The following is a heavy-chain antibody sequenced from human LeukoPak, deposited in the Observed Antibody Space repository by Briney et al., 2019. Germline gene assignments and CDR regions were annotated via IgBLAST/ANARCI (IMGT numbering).Heavy chain of an antibody. D-gene: IGHD2-21*02. CDR3: ARLFVVVTATTVLRND. V-gene: IGHV1-69*06. J-gene: IGHJ4*02. CDR2: IIPIFGTA. CDR1: GYTFTSYD. Sequence: GASVKVSCKASGYTFTSYDINWVRQATGQGLEWMGGIIPIFGTANYAQKFQGRVTITADKSTSTAYMELSSLRSGDTAVYYCARLFVVVTATTVLRNDWGQGTLVTVSS.